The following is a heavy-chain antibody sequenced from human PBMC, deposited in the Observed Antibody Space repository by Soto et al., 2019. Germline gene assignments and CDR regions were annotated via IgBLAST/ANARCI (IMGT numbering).Heavy chain of an antibody. Sequence: SCKASGYTFTSYGISWVRQAPGQGLEWVAVISYDGSNKYYADSVKGRFTISRDNSKNTLYLQMNSLRAEDTAVYYCAKVPIAVAGPDYYYGMDVWGQGTTVTVSS. J-gene: IGHJ6*02. V-gene: IGHV3-30*18. CDR1: GYTFTSYG. CDR2: ISYDGSNK. D-gene: IGHD6-19*01. CDR3: AKVPIAVAGPDYYYGMDV.